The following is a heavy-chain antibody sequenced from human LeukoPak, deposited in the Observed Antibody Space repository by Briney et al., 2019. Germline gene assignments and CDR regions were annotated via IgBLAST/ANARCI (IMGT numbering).Heavy chain of an antibody. CDR2: IKQDGSEQ. Sequence: PGGSLRLSCAASGFTCSSYWMTCVRQAPGKGLEWVANIKQDGSEQNYVDSVKGRFTISRDNAKISLYLQMNGLRAEDTAVYYCARDGGAAYFDYWGQGTVVTVSS. V-gene: IGHV3-7*04. CDR3: ARDGGAAYFDY. D-gene: IGHD3-16*01. J-gene: IGHJ4*02. CDR1: GFTCSSYW.